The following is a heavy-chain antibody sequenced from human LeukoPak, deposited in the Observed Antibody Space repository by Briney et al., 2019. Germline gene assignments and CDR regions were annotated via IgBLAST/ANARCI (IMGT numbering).Heavy chain of an antibody. Sequence: SETLSLTCTVSGGSISSYYWGWIRQPPGKGLEWIGYIYYSGSTNYNPSLKSRVTISVDTSKNQFSLKLSSVTAADTAVYYCARTIWFGELLISGGVDVWGQGTTVTVSS. CDR3: ARTIWFGELLISGGVDV. V-gene: IGHV4-59*01. D-gene: IGHD3-10*01. CDR2: IYYSGST. CDR1: GGSISSYY. J-gene: IGHJ6*02.